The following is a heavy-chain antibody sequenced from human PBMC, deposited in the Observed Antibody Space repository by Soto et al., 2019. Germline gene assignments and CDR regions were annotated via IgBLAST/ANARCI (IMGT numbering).Heavy chain of an antibody. CDR2: ISGYNGNT. J-gene: IGHJ6*02. Sequence: SVKVPCKASDYTFTNYVFRWVRQSPGQGLEWMGWISGYNGNTKYAEKFQGRVTMTTDTSTSTAHMELRSLRSDDTAVYYCAREGQAPYYYYGMDVWGQGTAVPVSS. CDR3: AREGQAPYYYYGMDV. CDR1: DYTFTNYV. V-gene: IGHV1-18*01.